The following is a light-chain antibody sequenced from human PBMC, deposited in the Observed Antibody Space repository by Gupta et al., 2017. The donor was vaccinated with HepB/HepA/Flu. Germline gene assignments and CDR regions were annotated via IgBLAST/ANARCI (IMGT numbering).Light chain of an antibody. CDR3: QSAYSSGTSVV. V-gene: IGLV3-25*03. J-gene: IGLJ2*01. CDR1: ALPKQY. CDR2: KDS. Sequence: PPQVSVSPGQPARITCSGDALPKQYAYWYQQKPGPAPVLMIYKDSERPSGIPERFSGSSSGTTVTLTISGVQAEDEADYYCQSAYSSGTSVVFGGGTKLTVL.